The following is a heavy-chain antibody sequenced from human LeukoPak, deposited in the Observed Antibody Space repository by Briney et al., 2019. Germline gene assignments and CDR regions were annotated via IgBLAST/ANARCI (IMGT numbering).Heavy chain of an antibody. CDR1: GGSISSYY. CDR3: ARDGYSYGSHWFDP. CDR2: IYYSGST. Sequence: PSETLSLTCTVSGGSISSYYWSWIRQPPGKGMEWVGYIYYSGSTNYNPSLKRRVTISVDTSKNQFSLKLSSVTAADTAVYYCARDGYSYGSHWFDPWGQGTLVTVSS. V-gene: IGHV4-59*01. J-gene: IGHJ5*02. D-gene: IGHD5-18*01.